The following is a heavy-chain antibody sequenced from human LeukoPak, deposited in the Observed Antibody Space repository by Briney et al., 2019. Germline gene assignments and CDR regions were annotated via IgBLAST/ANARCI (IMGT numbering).Heavy chain of an antibody. V-gene: IGHV4-34*01. CDR3: ARDLTY. CDR1: GGSFSGYY. J-gene: IGHJ4*02. Sequence: PSETLSLTCAVYGGSFSGYYWSWIRQPPGKGLEWIGEINHSGGTNYNPSLKSRVTISVDTSKNQFSLKLSSVTAADTAVYYCARDLTYWGQGTLVTVSS. CDR2: INHSGGT.